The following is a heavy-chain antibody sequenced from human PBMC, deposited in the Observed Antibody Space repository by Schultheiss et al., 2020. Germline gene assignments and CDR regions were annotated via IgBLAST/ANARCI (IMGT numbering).Heavy chain of an antibody. Sequence: GGSLRLSCAASGFTFSDYYMSWIRQAPGKGLEWVSYISSSSSHTNYADSVKGRFTISRDNAKNSLYLQMNSLRAEDTAVYYCARDRFLEWLFPHVNWFDPWGQGTLVTVSS. CDR1: GFTFSDYY. D-gene: IGHD3-3*01. J-gene: IGHJ5*02. V-gene: IGHV3-11*06. CDR2: ISSSSSHT. CDR3: ARDRFLEWLFPHVNWFDP.